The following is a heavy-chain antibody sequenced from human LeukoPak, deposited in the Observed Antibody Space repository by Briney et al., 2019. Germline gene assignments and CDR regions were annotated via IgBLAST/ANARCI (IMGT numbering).Heavy chain of an antibody. CDR1: GCIYTPYY. CDR3: ARARVPIAVAGLYYFDY. J-gene: IGHJ4*02. CDR2: IKPHSGSS. D-gene: IGHD6-19*01. Sequence: GASLKVSFMPAGCIYTPYYIYGLRQAPGQRPEWMGWIKPHSGSSHYAQKFQGRVTMTRDTSSNSAYMDLTRLKSDDTAVYYCARARVPIAVAGLYYFDYWGQGALVTVSS. V-gene: IGHV1-2*02.